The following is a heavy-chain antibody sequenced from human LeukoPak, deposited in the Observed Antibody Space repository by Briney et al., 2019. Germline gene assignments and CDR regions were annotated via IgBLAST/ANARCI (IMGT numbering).Heavy chain of an antibody. V-gene: IGHV3-66*01. D-gene: IGHD1-26*01. CDR2: IYSGGST. Sequence: PGGSLRLSCAASGFTVSSNYMSWVRQAPGKGLEWGSVIYSGGSTYYADSVKGRFTISRDNSKNTLYLQMNSLRAEDTAVYYCAVRGDIVGATSGSGTDYWGQGTLVTVSS. CDR1: GFTVSSNY. CDR3: AVRGDIVGATSGSGTDY. J-gene: IGHJ4*02.